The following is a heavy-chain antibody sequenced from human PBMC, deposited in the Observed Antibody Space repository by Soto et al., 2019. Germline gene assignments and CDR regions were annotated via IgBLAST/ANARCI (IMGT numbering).Heavy chain of an antibody. CDR3: AREEPRLYFDY. J-gene: IGHJ4*02. CDR1: GGSISSGGYY. V-gene: IGHV4-31*03. Sequence: QVQLQESGPGLVKPSQTLSLTCTVSGGSISSGGYYWSWIRQHPGKGLEWIGYIYYSGSTYYNPSLKTRVTLSVGTSKSQSSLKLSSVTAADTAVYYCAREEPRLYFDYWGQGTLVTVSS. CDR2: IYYSGST.